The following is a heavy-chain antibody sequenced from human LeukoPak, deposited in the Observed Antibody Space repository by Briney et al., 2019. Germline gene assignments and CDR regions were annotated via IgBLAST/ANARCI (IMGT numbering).Heavy chain of an antibody. CDR1: GYSISSGYY. V-gene: IGHV4-38-2*01. Sequence: PSETLSLTCAVSGYSISSGYYWGWIRQPPVKGLEWIGSIYHSGSTYYNPSLKSRVTISVDTSKNQFSLKLRSVTAADTAEYYCARLAADYYYYMDVWGKGTTVTVYS. J-gene: IGHJ6*03. CDR3: ARLAADYYYYMDV. CDR2: IYHSGST.